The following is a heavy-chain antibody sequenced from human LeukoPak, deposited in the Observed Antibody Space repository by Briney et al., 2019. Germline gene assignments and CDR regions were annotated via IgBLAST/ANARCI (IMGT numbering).Heavy chain of an antibody. Sequence: GASVKVSCKTSGYTFSGYFIHWVRQAAGQGLEWMGRINAGSGGPEYAEDFQGRVTMTRDTSITTASMELSGLTSDDTAIYYCARDLSPTPHWELDYWGQGTLVTVSS. D-gene: IGHD7-27*01. CDR1: GYTFSGYF. CDR3: ARDLSPTPHWELDY. V-gene: IGHV1-2*06. J-gene: IGHJ4*02. CDR2: INAGSGGP.